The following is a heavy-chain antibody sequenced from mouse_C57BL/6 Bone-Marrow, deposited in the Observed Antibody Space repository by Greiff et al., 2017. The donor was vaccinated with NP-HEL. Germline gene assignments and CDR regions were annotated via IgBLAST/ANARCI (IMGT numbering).Heavy chain of an antibody. D-gene: IGHD1-1*01. CDR3: ARGDYGSRRFAY. J-gene: IGHJ3*01. Sequence: VQLKESGPGMVKPSQSLSLTCTVTGYSITSGYDWHWIRHFPGNKLEWMGYISYSGSTNYNPSLKSRISITHDTSKNHFFLKLNSVTTEDTATYYCARGDYGSRRFAYWGQGTLVTVSA. CDR2: ISYSGST. V-gene: IGHV3-1*01. CDR1: GYSITSGYD.